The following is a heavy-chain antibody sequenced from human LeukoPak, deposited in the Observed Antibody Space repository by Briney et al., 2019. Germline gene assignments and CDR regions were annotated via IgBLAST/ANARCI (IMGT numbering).Heavy chain of an antibody. CDR2: ISSSSSYI. Sequence: GGSLRLSCAASGFTFSSYSMNWVRQAPGKGLEWVSSISSSSSYIYYADSVKGRFTISRDNAKNYLYLQMNSLRAADKAVYYCAKDFRYSSGWYSGYYYFDYWGQGTLVTVSS. CDR3: AKDFRYSSGWYSGYYYFDY. V-gene: IGHV3-21*01. CDR1: GFTFSSYS. J-gene: IGHJ4*02. D-gene: IGHD6-19*01.